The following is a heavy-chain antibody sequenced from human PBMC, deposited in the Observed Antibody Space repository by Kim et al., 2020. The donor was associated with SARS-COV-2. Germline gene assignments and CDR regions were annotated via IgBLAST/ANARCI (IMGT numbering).Heavy chain of an antibody. Sequence: DSVKGRFTLSRDNAKNSLSLQMDSLRVEDTAVYYCARGFQRVGTRGGIYYGGQGTLVTVSS. J-gene: IGHJ4*02. V-gene: IGHV3-7*03. D-gene: IGHD1-26*01. CDR3: ARGFQRVGTRGGIYY.